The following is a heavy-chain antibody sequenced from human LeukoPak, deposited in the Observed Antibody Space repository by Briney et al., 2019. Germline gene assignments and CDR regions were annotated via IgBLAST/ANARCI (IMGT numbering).Heavy chain of an antibody. J-gene: IGHJ4*02. CDR3: ARECSNSGLGY. Sequence: SETLSLTCTVSGGSINSYYLSWIRQPPGKGLEWIGYIYHNGNTNYNPSLKSRVTISVDTSKNQFSLKLNSVTAADTAVYYCARECSNSGLGYWGQGTLVTVSS. D-gene: IGHD2-2*01. V-gene: IGHV4-59*01. CDR1: GGSINSYY. CDR2: IYHNGNT.